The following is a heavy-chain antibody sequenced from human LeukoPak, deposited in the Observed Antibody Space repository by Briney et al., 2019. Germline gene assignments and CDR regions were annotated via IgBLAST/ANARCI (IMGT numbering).Heavy chain of an antibody. Sequence: SETLSLTCTVSGGSISSSTYYWAWIRQPPGKGLEWIGSIYYSGSTYYNPSLKSRVTISVDTSKNQFSLKLSSVTAADTAVYYCARRGPYGDYDYWYFDLWGRGTLVTVSS. CDR3: ARRGPYGDYDYWYFDL. CDR2: IYYSGST. J-gene: IGHJ2*01. V-gene: IGHV4-39*01. D-gene: IGHD4-17*01. CDR1: GGSISSSTYY.